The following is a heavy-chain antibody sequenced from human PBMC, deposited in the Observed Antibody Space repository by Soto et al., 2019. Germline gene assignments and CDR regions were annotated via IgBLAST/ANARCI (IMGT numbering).Heavy chain of an antibody. J-gene: IGHJ4*02. CDR1: GGSISSGGYY. D-gene: IGHD6-6*01. V-gene: IGHV4-31*03. Sequence: QVQLQESGPGLVKPSQTLSLTCTVSGGSISSGGYYWSWIRPHPGKGLEWIGYIYYSGSTYYNPSLKSRVTIAGDTSKNQCSLKLSSVTAADTAVYYCARGPIAARIDYWGQGTLVTVSS. CDR3: ARGPIAARIDY. CDR2: IYYSGST.